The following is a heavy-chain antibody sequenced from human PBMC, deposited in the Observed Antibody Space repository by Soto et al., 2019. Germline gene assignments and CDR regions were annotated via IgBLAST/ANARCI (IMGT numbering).Heavy chain of an antibody. J-gene: IGHJ5*02. V-gene: IGHV4-34*01. CDR3: ARDGVLRYFDWFHVGWFDP. CDR2: INHSGST. D-gene: IGHD3-9*01. CDR1: GGSFSGYY. Sequence: QVQLQQWGAGLLKPSETLSLTCAVYGGSFSGYYWSWIRQPPGKGLEWIGEINHSGSTNYNPSLKSRVTISVDTPKNQFSLKLSSVTAADTAVYYCARDGVLRYFDWFHVGWFDPWGQGTLVTVSS.